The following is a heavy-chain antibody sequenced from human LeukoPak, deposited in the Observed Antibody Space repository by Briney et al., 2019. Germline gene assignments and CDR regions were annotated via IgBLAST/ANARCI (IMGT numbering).Heavy chain of an antibody. CDR1: GGSISSYY. D-gene: IGHD6-13*01. J-gene: IGHJ4*02. V-gene: IGHV4-4*07. CDR3: ARSVSGYSSSYYFDY. CDR2: IYTSGST. Sequence: SETLSLTCTVSGGSISSYYWSWIRQPAGKGLEWIGRIYTSGSTNYNPSLKSRVTTSVDTSKNQFSLKLSSVTAADTAVYYCARSVSGYSSSYYFDYWGQGTLVTVSS.